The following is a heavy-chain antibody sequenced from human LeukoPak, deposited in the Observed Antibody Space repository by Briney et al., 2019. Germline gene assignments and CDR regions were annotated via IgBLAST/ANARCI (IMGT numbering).Heavy chain of an antibody. CDR3: ARKYTSGWPN. J-gene: IGHJ4*02. V-gene: IGHV5-51*01. Sequence: GASLKISCKTSGSIFTTYWIGWVRQLPGKGLEWMGIIYPADSDTTYSPSFQGQVTISADKSISTAYLQWSSLRASDTAMYYCARKYTSGWPNWGQGTLVTVSS. CDR2: IYPADSDT. D-gene: IGHD6-19*01. CDR1: GSIFTTYW.